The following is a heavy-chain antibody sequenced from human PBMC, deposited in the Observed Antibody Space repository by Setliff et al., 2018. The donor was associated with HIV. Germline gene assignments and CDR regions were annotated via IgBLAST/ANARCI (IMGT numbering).Heavy chain of an antibody. Sequence: SETLSLTCTVSGYSISSGYYWGWIRQPPGKGLEWIGSIYHSGSTYYNPSLKRRVTISVDTSKNQFSLKLSSVTAADTAVYYWARDSIAGTTPAFDYWGQGTLVTVSS. V-gene: IGHV4-38-2*02. CDR2: IYHSGST. D-gene: IGHD1-20*01. CDR3: ARDSIAGTTPAFDY. CDR1: GYSISSGYY. J-gene: IGHJ4*02.